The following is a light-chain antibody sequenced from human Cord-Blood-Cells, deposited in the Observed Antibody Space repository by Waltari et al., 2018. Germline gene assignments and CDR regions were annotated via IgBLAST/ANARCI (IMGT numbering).Light chain of an antibody. CDR1: QSVSSN. J-gene: IGKJ1*01. CDR2: GAS. Sequence: EIVMTQSPATLSVSPGERATLSCTARQSVSSNLAWYQQQPGQAPRLLIYGASTRATGSPARFSGSGSGKEFTLTISSLQSEDFAVYYCQQYNNWWTFGQGTKVEIK. V-gene: IGKV3-15*01. CDR3: QQYNNWWT.